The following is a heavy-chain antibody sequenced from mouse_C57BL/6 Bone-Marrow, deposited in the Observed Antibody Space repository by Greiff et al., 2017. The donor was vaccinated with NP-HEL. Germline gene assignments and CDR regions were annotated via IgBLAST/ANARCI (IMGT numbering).Heavy chain of an antibody. Sequence: VKLMESGAELAKPGASVKLSCKASGYTFTSYWMHWVKQRPGQGLEWIGYINPSSGYTKYNQKFKDKATFTADKSSSTAYMQLSSLTYEDSAVYYCARYRASTGTRAMDYWGQGTSVTVSS. CDR3: ARYRASTGTRAMDY. V-gene: IGHV1-7*01. J-gene: IGHJ4*01. CDR1: GYTFTSYW. CDR2: INPSSGYT. D-gene: IGHD4-1*02.